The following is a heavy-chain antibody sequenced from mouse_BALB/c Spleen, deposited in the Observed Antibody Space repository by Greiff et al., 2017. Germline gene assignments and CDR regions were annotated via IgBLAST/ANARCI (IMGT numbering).Heavy chain of an antibody. CDR3: ARGRYGSSRDY. J-gene: IGHJ2*01. D-gene: IGHD1-1*01. CDR1: GYSITSGYY. Sequence: EVQLQQSGPGLVKPSQSLSLTCSVTGYSITSGYYWNWIRQFPGNKLEWMGYISYDGSNNYNPSLKNRISITRDTSKNQFFLKLNSVTTEDTATYYCARGRYGSSRDYWGQGTTLTVSS. V-gene: IGHV3-6*02. CDR2: ISYDGSN.